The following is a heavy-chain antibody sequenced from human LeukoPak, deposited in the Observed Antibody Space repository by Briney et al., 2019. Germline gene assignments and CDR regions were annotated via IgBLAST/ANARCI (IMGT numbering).Heavy chain of an antibody. CDR1: GGSFSGYY. V-gene: IGHV4-34*01. D-gene: IGHD4-11*01. CDR3: ARGLGFRPYRWFDP. CDR2: INHSGST. Sequence: TSETLSLTCAAYGGSFSGYYWSWIRQPPGRGLEWIGEINHSGSTNYNPSLKSRVTISVDTSKNQFSLKLSSVTAADTAVYYCARGLGFRPYRWFDPWGQGTLVTVSS. J-gene: IGHJ5*02.